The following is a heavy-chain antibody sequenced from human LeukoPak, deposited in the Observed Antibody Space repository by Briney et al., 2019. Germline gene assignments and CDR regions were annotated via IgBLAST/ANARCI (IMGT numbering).Heavy chain of an antibody. Sequence: PGGSLRLSCTASGFTFGDYAMSWFRQAPGKGLEWVGFIRSKAYGGTTEYAAPVKGRFTISRDDSKSIAYLQMNSLKTEDTAVYYCTREGDYYDSSGYSPWGQGTLVTVSS. V-gene: IGHV3-49*03. CDR3: TREGDYYDSSGYSP. J-gene: IGHJ4*02. CDR1: GFTFGDYA. D-gene: IGHD3-22*01. CDR2: IRSKAYGGTT.